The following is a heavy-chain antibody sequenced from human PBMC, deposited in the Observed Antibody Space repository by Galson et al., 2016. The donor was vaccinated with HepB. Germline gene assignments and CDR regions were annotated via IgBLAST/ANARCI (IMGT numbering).Heavy chain of an antibody. Sequence: SLRLSCAASEFTFSSYGMNWVRQAPGKGLEWVSAIRPGGSSPFYADSVKGRFTISRDDSTDTLYLRMNSLRAEDTAVYYCTTVPVGDYYYFMDVWGKGTTVTVSS. D-gene: IGHD1-26*01. CDR2: IRPGGSSP. CDR3: TTVPVGDYYYFMDV. J-gene: IGHJ6*03. CDR1: EFTFSSYG. V-gene: IGHV3-23*01.